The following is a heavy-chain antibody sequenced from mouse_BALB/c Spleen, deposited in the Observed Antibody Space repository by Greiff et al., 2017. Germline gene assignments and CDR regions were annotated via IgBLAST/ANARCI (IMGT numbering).Heavy chain of an antibody. Sequence: VESGGGLVKPGGSLKLSCAASGFTFSSYTMSWVRQTPEKRLEWVATISSGGSYTYYPDSVKGRFTISRDNAKNTLYLQMSSLKSEDTAMYYCTREHDYDVGFAYWGQGTLVTVSA. CDR2: ISSGGSYT. CDR3: TREHDYDVGFAY. CDR1: GFTFSSYT. V-gene: IGHV5-6-4*01. J-gene: IGHJ3*01. D-gene: IGHD2-4*01.